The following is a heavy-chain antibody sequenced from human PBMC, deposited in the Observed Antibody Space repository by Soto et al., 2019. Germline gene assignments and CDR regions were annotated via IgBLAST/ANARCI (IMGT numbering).Heavy chain of an antibody. CDR1: GGSISSGGYY. V-gene: IGHV4-31*03. CDR3: ARDRELGGYLMRNYGMDV. J-gene: IGHJ6*02. CDR2: IYYSGST. D-gene: IGHD1-7*01. Sequence: PSETLSLTCTVSGGSISSGGYYWSWIRQHPGKGLEWIGYIYYSGSTYYNPSLKSRVTISVDTSKNQFSLKLSSVTAADTAVYYCARDRELGGYLMRNYGMDVWGQGTTVTVSS.